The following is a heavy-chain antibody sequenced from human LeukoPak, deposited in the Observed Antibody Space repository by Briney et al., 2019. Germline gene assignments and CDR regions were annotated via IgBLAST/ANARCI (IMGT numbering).Heavy chain of an antibody. Sequence: GGSLRLSCAASGFTFSSYGMHWVRQAPGKGLEWVAAIWYDGSNKYYADSVKGRFTISRDNSKNTLYLQMNSLRAEDTAVYYCARDYCSGGSCYSFDYWGQGTLVTVSS. D-gene: IGHD2-15*01. V-gene: IGHV3-33*01. CDR2: IWYDGSNK. J-gene: IGHJ4*02. CDR3: ARDYCSGGSCYSFDY. CDR1: GFTFSSYG.